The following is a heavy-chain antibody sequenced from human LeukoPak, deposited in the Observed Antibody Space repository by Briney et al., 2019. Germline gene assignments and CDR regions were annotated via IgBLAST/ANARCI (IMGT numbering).Heavy chain of an antibody. CDR1: GFTFSSYS. CDR3: ARGSRTYYYGSGSYSPADY. J-gene: IGHJ4*02. V-gene: IGHV3-48*01. D-gene: IGHD3-10*01. CDR2: ISSSSSTI. Sequence: GGSLRLSCAASGFTFSSYSMNWVRQAPGKGLEWVSYISSSSSTIYYADSVKGRFTISRDNAKNSLYLQMNSLRAEDTAVYYCARGSRTYYYGSGSYSPADYWGQGTLVTVSS.